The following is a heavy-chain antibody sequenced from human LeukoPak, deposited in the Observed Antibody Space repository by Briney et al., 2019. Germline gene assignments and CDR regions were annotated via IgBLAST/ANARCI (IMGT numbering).Heavy chain of an antibody. V-gene: IGHV1-69*13. CDR1: GGTFSSYA. D-gene: IGHD3-9*01. Sequence: ASVKVSCKASGGTFSSYAISWVRQAPGQGLEWMGGIIPIFGTANYAQKFQGRVTITADESTSTAYMELSSLRSEDTAVYYCARGLVVWSYYDIFTEASRTGYYGMDVWGKGTTVTVSS. J-gene: IGHJ6*04. CDR2: IIPIFGTA. CDR3: ARGLVVWSYYDIFTEASRTGYYGMDV.